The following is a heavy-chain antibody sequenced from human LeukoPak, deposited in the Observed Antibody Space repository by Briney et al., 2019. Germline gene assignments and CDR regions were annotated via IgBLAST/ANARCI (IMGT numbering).Heavy chain of an antibody. D-gene: IGHD3-3*01. Sequence: SETLSLTCTVSGGSISSGGYYWSWLRQHPGTGREWFGYIYYSGSTYYNPSLKSRVTISVDTSKNQFSLKLSSVTAADTAVYYCAAFWSGYSRVYYFDYWGQGTLVTVSS. J-gene: IGHJ4*02. CDR1: GGSISSGGYY. V-gene: IGHV4-31*03. CDR2: IYYSGST. CDR3: AAFWSGYSRVYYFDY.